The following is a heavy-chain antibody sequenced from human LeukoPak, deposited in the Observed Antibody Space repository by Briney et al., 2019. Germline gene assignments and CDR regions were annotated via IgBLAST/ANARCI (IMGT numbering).Heavy chain of an antibody. D-gene: IGHD2-8*01. CDR1: GVSISTDL. V-gene: IGHV4-59*13. Sequence: SETLSLTCAVSGVSISTDLWSWIRQPPGKGLEWIGYVYSTGATNYNPSLKSRVIISIDTSKNQFSLKMNSVIAADTAMYYCARAKWSDTAVGWFDPWGQGILVTVSS. CDR3: ARAKWSDTAVGWFDP. J-gene: IGHJ5*02. CDR2: VYSTGAT.